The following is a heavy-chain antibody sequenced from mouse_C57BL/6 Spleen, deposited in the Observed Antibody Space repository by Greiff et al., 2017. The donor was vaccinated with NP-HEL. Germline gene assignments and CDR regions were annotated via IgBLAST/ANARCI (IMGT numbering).Heavy chain of an antibody. CDR1: GFTIKDYY. Sequence: VQLQQSGAELVKPGASVKLSCTASGFTIKDYYMHWVKQRPEQGLEWIGRIDPEDGETKYDPKFQGKATITADTSSNTASLQLSSLTSEDTAGYDCARALYRSWFAYWGQGTLVTVSA. CDR3: ARALYRSWFAY. V-gene: IGHV14-2*01. CDR2: IDPEDGET. J-gene: IGHJ3*01.